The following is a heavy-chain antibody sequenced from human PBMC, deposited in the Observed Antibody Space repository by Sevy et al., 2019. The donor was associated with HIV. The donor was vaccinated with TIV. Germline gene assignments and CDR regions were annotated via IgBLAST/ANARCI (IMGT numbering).Heavy chain of an antibody. D-gene: IGHD2-2*01. CDR3: ARVKIVRPYFHDYMDV. J-gene: IGHJ6*03. CDR2: TYHSGST. Sequence: SETLSLTCVVSGFSISSDYYWGWIRQTPGKGLEWIGTTYHSGSTYFNPSLKSRVIMSLDTSKNQFSLKLSSVTAADTAVYYCARVKIVRPYFHDYMDVWGKGTAVTVSS. V-gene: IGHV4-38-2*01. CDR1: GFSISSDYY.